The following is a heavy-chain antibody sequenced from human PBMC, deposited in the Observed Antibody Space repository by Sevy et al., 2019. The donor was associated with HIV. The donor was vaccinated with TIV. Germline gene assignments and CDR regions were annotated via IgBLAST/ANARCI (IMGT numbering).Heavy chain of an antibody. J-gene: IGHJ4*02. CDR2: IKSKTDGGTT. D-gene: IGHD3-16*01. CDR1: GFTFSNAW. Sequence: GGSLRLSCTASGFTFSNAWMSWVRQAPGKGLEWVGRIKSKTDGGTTDYAAPVKGRFTISRDESKNTLYLQMNSLKTEDTAVYYCTTDGGRWGIYGYWGQGTLVTVSS. V-gene: IGHV3-15*01. CDR3: TTDGGRWGIYGY.